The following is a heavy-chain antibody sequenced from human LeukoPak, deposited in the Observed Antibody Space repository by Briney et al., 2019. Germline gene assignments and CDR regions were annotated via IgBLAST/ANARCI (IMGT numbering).Heavy chain of an antibody. CDR1: GYTFTGYY. Sequence: ASVKVSCKASGYTFTGYYMHWVRQAPGQGLEWMGWINPNSGGTNYAQKFQGRVTMTRDTSISTAYMELSRLRSDDTAVYYCARVRGIAAAGLYNWLDPWGQGTLVTVSS. J-gene: IGHJ5*02. CDR2: INPNSGGT. CDR3: ARVRGIAAAGLYNWLDP. V-gene: IGHV1-2*02. D-gene: IGHD6-13*01.